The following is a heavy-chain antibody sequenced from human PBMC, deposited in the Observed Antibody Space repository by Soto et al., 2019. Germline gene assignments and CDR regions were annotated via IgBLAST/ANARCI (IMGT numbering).Heavy chain of an antibody. CDR1: GYTFTGYY. J-gene: IGHJ4*02. CDR3: ARDGAAAGNFDY. D-gene: IGHD6-13*01. V-gene: IGHV1-2*04. CDR2: INPNSGGT. Sequence: ASVKVSCKCSGYTFTGYYMHWGRQAPGQGLEWMGWINPNSGGTNYAQKFQGWVTMTRDTSISTAYMELSRLRSDDTAVYYCARDGAAAGNFDYWGQGTLVTVSS.